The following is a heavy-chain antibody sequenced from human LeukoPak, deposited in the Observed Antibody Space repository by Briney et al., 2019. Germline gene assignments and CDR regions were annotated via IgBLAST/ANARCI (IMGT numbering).Heavy chain of an antibody. V-gene: IGHV4-61*09. D-gene: IGHD3-22*01. CDR3: AREGTYYYESSAYSLFDP. CDR2: IYTTGST. CDR1: GGSINTGSYY. J-gene: IGHJ5*02. Sequence: SQTLSLTCTVSGGSINTGSYYWSWIRQPPGKGLEWIGHIYTTGSTNYNPSLKSRVTISLDTSKNQFSLKLNSVTAAGTAVYYCAREGTYYYESSAYSLFDPWGQGTLVTVSS.